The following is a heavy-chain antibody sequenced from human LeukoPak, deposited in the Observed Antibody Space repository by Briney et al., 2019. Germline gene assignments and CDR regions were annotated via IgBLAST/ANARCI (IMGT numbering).Heavy chain of an antibody. Sequence: ASVKVSCKATGYTFSGYYLHWVRQAPGQGLEWMGWIQPNHAVTEYAQNFQGRVTLTRDTSISTAYMELSSLRSDDTAVYYCAREGSQHLITFDYWGQGTLVTVSS. D-gene: IGHD3-10*01. J-gene: IGHJ4*02. CDR3: AREGSQHLITFDY. CDR1: GYTFSGYY. V-gene: IGHV1-2*02. CDR2: IQPNHAVT.